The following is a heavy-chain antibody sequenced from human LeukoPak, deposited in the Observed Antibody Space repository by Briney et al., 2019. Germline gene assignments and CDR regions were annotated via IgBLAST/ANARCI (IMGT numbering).Heavy chain of an antibody. D-gene: IGHD3-10*01. CDR3: AKRIYGSGSYYVPFDY. CDR1: GSTFSSYA. CDR2: ISGSGGST. Sequence: PGGSLRLSCAASGSTFSSYAMSWVRQAPGKGLEWVSAISGSGGSTYYADSVKGRYTISRDNSKNTLYLQMNSLRAEDTAVYYCAKRIYGSGSYYVPFDYWGQGTLVTVSS. J-gene: IGHJ4*02. V-gene: IGHV3-23*01.